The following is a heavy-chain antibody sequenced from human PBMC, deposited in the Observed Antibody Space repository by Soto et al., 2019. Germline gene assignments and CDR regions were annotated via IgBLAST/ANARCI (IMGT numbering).Heavy chain of an antibody. V-gene: IGHV5-51*01. CDR1: GYSFTSYW. Sequence: PGESLKISCKGSGYSFTSYWIGWVRQMPGKGLEWMGIIYPGDSDTRYSPSFQGQVTISADKSISTAYLQWSSLKASDTAMYYCAGQYYDFWSGYFDAFDIWGQGTMVTVSS. CDR3: AGQYYDFWSGYFDAFDI. CDR2: IYPGDSDT. D-gene: IGHD3-3*01. J-gene: IGHJ3*02.